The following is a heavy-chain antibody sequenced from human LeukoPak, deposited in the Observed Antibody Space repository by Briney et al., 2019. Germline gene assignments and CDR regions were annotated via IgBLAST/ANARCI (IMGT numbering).Heavy chain of an antibody. CDR1: GFTFSNYW. CDR2: IKQDGSEK. J-gene: IGHJ4*02. CDR3: AKDMMGYSSSCIFDY. V-gene: IGHV3-7*03. D-gene: IGHD6-13*01. Sequence: PGGPLRLSCAASGFTFSNYWMSWVRQAPGKGLEWVANIKQDGSEKYYVNSVKGRFTISRDNAKNSLYLQMNSLRAEDTALYYCAKDMMGYSSSCIFDYWGQGTLVTVSS.